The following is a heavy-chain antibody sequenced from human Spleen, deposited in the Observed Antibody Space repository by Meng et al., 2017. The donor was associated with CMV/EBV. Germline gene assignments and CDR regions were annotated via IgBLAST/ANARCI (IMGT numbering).Heavy chain of an antibody. J-gene: IGHJ5*02. D-gene: IGHD3-10*01. CDR3: ARAGVPDGSGSRMFDP. V-gene: IGHV4-34*01. CDR2: INHSGST. Sequence: ETLSLTCAVYGGSFSSYYWTWIRQPPGKGLEWIGEINHSGSTNYNPSLKSRVTISEDTSKNQFSLKLSSVTAADTAMYYCARAGVPDGSGSRMFDPWGQGTLVTVSS. CDR1: GGSFSSYY.